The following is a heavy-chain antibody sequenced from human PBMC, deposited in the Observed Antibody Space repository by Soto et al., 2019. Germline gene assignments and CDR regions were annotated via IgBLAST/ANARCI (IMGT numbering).Heavy chain of an antibody. J-gene: IGHJ4*02. CDR1: GGTFSSYA. CDR3: GVGKSGYYSPYFDY. V-gene: IGHV1-69*12. Sequence: QVQLVQSGAEVKKPGSSVKVSCKASGGTFSSYAISWVRQAPGQGLEWMGGIIPIFGTANYAQKFQGRVTVHADESPSKAHMELGSPKSEGTAVDYCGVGKSGYYSPYFDYWGQGTLVTVSS. CDR2: IIPIFGTA. D-gene: IGHD3-22*01.